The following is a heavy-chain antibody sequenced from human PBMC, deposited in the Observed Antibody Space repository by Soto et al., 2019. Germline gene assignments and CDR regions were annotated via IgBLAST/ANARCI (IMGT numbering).Heavy chain of an antibody. Sequence: PSETLSLTCTASSGSFGSGIWWSWVRQPPGKGLEWIGELYHTGNTNYNPSLKSRLTASVDESKNHFSLSMLSVTAADTAVYYCSLIRVATILYDYWGPRTLGSV. D-gene: IGHD5-12*01. CDR3: SLIRVATILYDY. V-gene: IGHV4-4*02. CDR2: LYHTGNT. J-gene: IGHJ4*02. CDR1: SGSFGSGIW.